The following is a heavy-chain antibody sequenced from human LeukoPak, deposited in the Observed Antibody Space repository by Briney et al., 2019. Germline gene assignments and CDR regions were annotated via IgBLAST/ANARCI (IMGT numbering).Heavy chain of an antibody. Sequence: SQTLSLTCTVSGGSISSGGYYWSWIRQHPGKGLEWIGYIYYSGSTYYNPSLKSRVTISVDTSKNQFSLKLSSVTAADTAVYYCARGRYYYGSGSYYRPYYFDYWGQGTLVTVSS. D-gene: IGHD3-10*01. CDR3: ARGRYYYGSGSYYRPYYFDY. CDR1: GGSISSGGYY. V-gene: IGHV4-31*03. J-gene: IGHJ4*02. CDR2: IYYSGST.